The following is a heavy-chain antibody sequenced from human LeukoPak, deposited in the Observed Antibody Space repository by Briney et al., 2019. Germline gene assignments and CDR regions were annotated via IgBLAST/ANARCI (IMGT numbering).Heavy chain of an antibody. CDR3: AKAGYSYGYTSRKLDSPTLDY. CDR1: GLTFSSYA. J-gene: IGHJ4*02. Sequence: PGGSLRLSCAASGLTFSSYAMSWVRQAPGKGLEWVSAISGSGGSTYYADSVKGRFTISRDNSKNTLYLQMNSLRAEDTAVYYCAKAGYSYGYTSRKLDSPTLDYWGQGTLVTVSS. V-gene: IGHV3-23*01. CDR2: ISGSGGST. D-gene: IGHD5-18*01.